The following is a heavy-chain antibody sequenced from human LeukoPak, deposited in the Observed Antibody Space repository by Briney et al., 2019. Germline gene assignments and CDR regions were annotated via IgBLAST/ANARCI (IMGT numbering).Heavy chain of an antibody. Sequence: PGGSLRLSCAASGFIFSHYWMHWVRQAPGKGLEWVSYISSSGSTIYYADSVKGRFTISRDNAKNSLYLQMNSLRAEDTAVYYCARHYCSSTSCYGGVDYWGQGTLVTVSS. D-gene: IGHD2-2*01. CDR3: ARHYCSSTSCYGGVDY. J-gene: IGHJ4*02. CDR2: ISSSGSTI. CDR1: GFIFSHYW. V-gene: IGHV3-48*04.